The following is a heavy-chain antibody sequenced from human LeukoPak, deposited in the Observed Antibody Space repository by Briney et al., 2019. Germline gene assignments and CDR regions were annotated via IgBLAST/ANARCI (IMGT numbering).Heavy chain of an antibody. J-gene: IGHJ6*02. CDR2: ISSSSSYI. CDR3: ARDHRITTVRGVTGMDV. Sequence: GGSLRLSCAASGFTFSSYSMNWVRQAPGKGLEWVSSISSSSSYIYYADSVKGRFTISRDNAKNSLYLQMNSLRAEDTAVYYCARDHRITTVRGVTGMDVWGQGTTVTVSS. CDR1: GFTFSSYS. D-gene: IGHD3-10*01. V-gene: IGHV3-21*01.